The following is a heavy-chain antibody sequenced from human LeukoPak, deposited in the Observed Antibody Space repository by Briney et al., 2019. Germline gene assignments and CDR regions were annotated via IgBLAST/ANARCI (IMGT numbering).Heavy chain of an antibody. V-gene: IGHV3-21*03. D-gene: IGHD6-19*01. CDR1: GFTFSSQN. CDR2: ISTSGDST. CDR3: VKNGWLDY. J-gene: IGHJ4*02. Sequence: GGSLRLSCAASGFTFSSQNMNWARQAPGKGLEWVAYISTSGDSTKCADSVEGRFTISRDNAENSLYLLMNSLRDEDTAVYYCVKNGWLDYWGQGILVTVSS.